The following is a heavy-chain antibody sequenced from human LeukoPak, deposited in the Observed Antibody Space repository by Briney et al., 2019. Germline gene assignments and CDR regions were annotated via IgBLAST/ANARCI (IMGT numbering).Heavy chain of an antibody. V-gene: IGHV4-59*01. CDR1: GGSISSYY. D-gene: IGHD3-10*01. Sequence: SETLSLTCTVSGGSISSYYWSWIRQPPGKGLEWIWDIYYSGSTNYTPSLKSRVTLSIDTSKNQFSLKLSSVTAADTAVYYRAREERYGSSYDYWGQGTLVTVSS. CDR3: AREERYGSSYDY. CDR2: IYYSGST. J-gene: IGHJ4*02.